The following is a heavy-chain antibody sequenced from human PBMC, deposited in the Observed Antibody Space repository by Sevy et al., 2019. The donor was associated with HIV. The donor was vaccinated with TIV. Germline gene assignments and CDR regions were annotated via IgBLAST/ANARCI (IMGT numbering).Heavy chain of an antibody. Sequence: GGSLRLSCAASGFTFSSYSMNWVRQAPGKGLEWVSSISSSSSNRYYADSVKGRFTISRANAKTSLFLQMNSLRAEDTAVYYCARGYSNYLIDYWGQGTLVTVSS. CDR2: ISSSSSNR. CDR3: ARGYSNYLIDY. D-gene: IGHD4-4*01. V-gene: IGHV3-21*01. J-gene: IGHJ4*02. CDR1: GFTFSSYS.